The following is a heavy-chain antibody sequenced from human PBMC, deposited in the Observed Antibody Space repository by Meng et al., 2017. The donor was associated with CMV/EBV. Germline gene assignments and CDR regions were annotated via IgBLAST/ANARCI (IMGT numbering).Heavy chain of an antibody. J-gene: IGHJ4*02. D-gene: IGHD1-26*01. V-gene: IGHV4-38-2*02. CDR3: ARVTPSIVGATSFDY. CDR2: IYHNVST. Sequence: SETLSLTCTVPGYSISSGYYWGWIRQPPGKGREWIVSIYHNVSTYYNPSLKSRVTISVDTSKNQFSLNLTSVTAAATAVYYCARVTPSIVGATSFDYWGQGTLVTVSS. CDR1: GYSISSGYY.